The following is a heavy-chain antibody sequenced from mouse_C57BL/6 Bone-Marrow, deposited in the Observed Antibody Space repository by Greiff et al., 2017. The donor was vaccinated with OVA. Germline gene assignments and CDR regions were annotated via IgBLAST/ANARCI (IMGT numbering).Heavy chain of an antibody. CDR2: ISNGGGST. J-gene: IGHJ4*01. CDR3: ARLDAMDY. CDR1: GFTFSDFY. V-gene: IGHV5-12*01. Sequence: DVHLVESGGGLVQPGGPLKLSCAASGFTFSDFYMYWIRQTPEKRLEWVAYISNGGGSTYYPDTVKGRFTISRDNAKNTLYLQMSRLKSEDTAMYYCARLDAMDYWGQGTSVTVSS.